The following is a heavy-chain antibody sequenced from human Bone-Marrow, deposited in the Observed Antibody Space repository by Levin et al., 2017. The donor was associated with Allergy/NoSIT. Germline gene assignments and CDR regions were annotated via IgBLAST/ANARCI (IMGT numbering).Heavy chain of an antibody. CDR3: ASWAMFYYDGSDFDYFYYGMDV. D-gene: IGHD3-16*01. V-gene: IGHV3-21*06. J-gene: IGHJ6*02. CDR1: GLSFSNYD. CDR2: ISSGSPHI. Sequence: AGGSLRLSCAASGLSFSNYDMNWVRQAPGKGLEWVSSISSGSPHIDYADSVKGRFTISRDNAKNSLYLQMNSLRLEDTAVYFCASWAMFYYDGSDFDYFYYGMDVWGQGTTVTVSS.